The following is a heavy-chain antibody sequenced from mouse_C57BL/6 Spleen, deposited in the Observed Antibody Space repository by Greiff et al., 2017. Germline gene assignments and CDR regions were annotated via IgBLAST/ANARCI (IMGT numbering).Heavy chain of an antibody. Sequence: QVQLKQPGAELVKPGASVKMSCKASGYTFTSYWITWVKQRPGQGLEWIGDIYPGSGSTNYNEQFKSKATLTVDPSSSTAYMQLSSLTSEDSAVXYCARRRYDYDEDYAMDDWGKGTSVTVSS. CDR3: ARRRYDYDEDYAMDD. CDR1: GYTFTSYW. V-gene: IGHV1-55*01. CDR2: IYPGSGST. D-gene: IGHD2-4*01. J-gene: IGHJ4*01.